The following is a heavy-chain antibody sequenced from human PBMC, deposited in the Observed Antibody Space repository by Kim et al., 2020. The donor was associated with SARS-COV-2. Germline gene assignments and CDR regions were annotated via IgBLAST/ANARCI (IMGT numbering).Heavy chain of an antibody. CDR2: GSSI. Sequence: GSSIKYTDSVNGRFTNSRDNAKESLSLQMNSLTPEDTAVYYCVREPSNWGQGTLVTVSS. CDR3: VREPSN. V-gene: IGHV3-11*01. J-gene: IGHJ4*02.